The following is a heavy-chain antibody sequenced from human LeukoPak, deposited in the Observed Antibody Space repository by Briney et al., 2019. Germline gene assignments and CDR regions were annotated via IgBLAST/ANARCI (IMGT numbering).Heavy chain of an antibody. Sequence: GASVKVSCKASGYTFTSYYMHWVRQAPGQGLEWMGRINPSGGSKSYPQKFQGRGTMTRDTSTSTVYMELSSLRSEDTAVYYCAREEVAAAGISFNWFDPWGQGTLVTVSS. CDR2: INPSGGSK. J-gene: IGHJ5*02. D-gene: IGHD6-13*01. CDR3: AREEVAAAGISFNWFDP. CDR1: GYTFTSYY. V-gene: IGHV1-46*01.